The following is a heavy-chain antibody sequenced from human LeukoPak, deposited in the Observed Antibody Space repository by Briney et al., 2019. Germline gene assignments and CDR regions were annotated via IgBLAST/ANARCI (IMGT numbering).Heavy chain of an antibody. V-gene: IGHV3-23*01. D-gene: IGHD3-10*02. CDR1: GFTFSAYA. CDR3: ARDLDYYVAMDV. J-gene: IGHJ6*02. Sequence: GGSLRLSCEGSGFTFSAYAMTWVRQAPGKGLEWVSSIGSDNKPHYSESVKGRFAISRDNSKNTLFLQLHNLRVEDTALYYCARDLDYYVAMDVWGQGTTVTVSS. CDR2: IGSDNKP.